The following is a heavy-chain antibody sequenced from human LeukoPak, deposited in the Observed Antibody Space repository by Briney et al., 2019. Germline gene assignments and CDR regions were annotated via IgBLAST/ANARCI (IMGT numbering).Heavy chain of an antibody. CDR3: TRDGGARGIGPEAFDI. D-gene: IGHD6-13*01. CDR2: ISYDGSNK. CDR1: GFTFSSYG. V-gene: IGHV3-30*03. J-gene: IGHJ3*02. Sequence: GGSLRLSCAASGFTFSSYGMHWVRQAPGKGLEWVAVISYDGSNKYYADSVKGRFTISRDNSKNTLYLQMNSLRAEDTAVYYCTRDGGARGIGPEAFDIWGQGTMVTVSS.